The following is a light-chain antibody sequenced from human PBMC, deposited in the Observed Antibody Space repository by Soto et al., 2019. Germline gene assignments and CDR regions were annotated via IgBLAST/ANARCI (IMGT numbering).Light chain of an antibody. Sequence: QSALARPPSASGSPGQSVAISCTGTSSDVGGYNYVSWYQQHPGNAPKLMIYEVNKRPSGVPDRFSGSNSGNTASLTVSGLQAEDEADYYCSSYAGSSNFFGTGTKVTVL. CDR1: SSDVGGYNY. V-gene: IGLV2-8*01. CDR3: SSYAGSSNF. J-gene: IGLJ1*01. CDR2: EVN.